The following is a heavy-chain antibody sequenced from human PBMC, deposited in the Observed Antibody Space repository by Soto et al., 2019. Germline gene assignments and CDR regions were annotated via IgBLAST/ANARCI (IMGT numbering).Heavy chain of an antibody. CDR1: GFTFSNYA. Sequence: GGSLRLSCAVSGFTFSNYAMSWVRQAPGKGLDRVSAISGSGASTYNADSVKGRFTISRDNSKNTLYLQMNSLRAEDTALYYCAKKDGTDGYYDAFDIWGQGTMVTVSS. CDR2: ISGSGAST. V-gene: IGHV3-23*01. CDR3: AKKDGTDGYYDAFDI. D-gene: IGHD3-22*01. J-gene: IGHJ3*02.